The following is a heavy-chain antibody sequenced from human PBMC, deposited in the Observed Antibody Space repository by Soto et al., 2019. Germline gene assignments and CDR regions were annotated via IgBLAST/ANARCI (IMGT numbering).Heavy chain of an antibody. Sequence: QLQLQESGPGLVKPSETLSLTCTVSGGSISSSSYYWGWIRQPPGKGLEWIGSIYYSGSTYYNPSFKGRVTISVDTSKNQFSLKLSSVPAADTAVYYCARLRSGSYYTPEYFQHWGQGTLVTVSS. CDR2: IYYSGST. D-gene: IGHD1-26*01. CDR1: GGSISSSSYY. CDR3: ARLRSGSYYTPEYFQH. V-gene: IGHV4-39*01. J-gene: IGHJ1*01.